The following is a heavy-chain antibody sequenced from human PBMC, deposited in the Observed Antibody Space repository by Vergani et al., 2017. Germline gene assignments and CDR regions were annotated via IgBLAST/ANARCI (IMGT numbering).Heavy chain of an antibody. CDR2: IYPGDSDT. J-gene: IGHJ5*02. V-gene: IGHV5-51*01. CDR1: GYSFTSYW. D-gene: IGHD6-19*01. Sequence: EVQLVQSGAEVKKPGESLKISCKGSGYSFTSYWIGWVRQMPGKGLEWMGIIYPGDSDTRYSPSFQGQVTISADKSSSTAYLQWSSLKASDTAMYYCARRGITNIAVAGTFRGFDPWGQGTLVTVSS. CDR3: ARRGITNIAVAGTFRGFDP.